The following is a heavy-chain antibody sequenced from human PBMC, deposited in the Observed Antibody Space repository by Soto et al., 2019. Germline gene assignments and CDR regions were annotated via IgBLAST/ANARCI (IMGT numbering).Heavy chain of an antibody. CDR2: IIPIFGTA. CDR1: GGTFSSYA. J-gene: IGHJ5*02. CDR3: ARGYTFPFDP. V-gene: IGHV1-69*13. D-gene: IGHD1-26*01. Sequence: SVKVSCKASGGTFSSYAISWLRQAPGQGLEWMGGIIPIFGTANYAQKFQGRVTITADESTSTAYMELSSLRSEDTAGYYCARGYTFPFDPWGQGTLVTVSS.